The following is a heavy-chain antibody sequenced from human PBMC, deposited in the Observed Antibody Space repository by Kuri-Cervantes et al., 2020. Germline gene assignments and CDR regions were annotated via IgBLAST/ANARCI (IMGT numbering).Heavy chain of an antibody. J-gene: IGHJ4*02. V-gene: IGHV3-30-3*01. D-gene: IGHD4-17*01. CDR2: ISYDGSNK. Sequence: GGSLRLSCAASRFTFSSYAMHWVRQAPGKGLEWVAVISYDGSNKYYADSVKGRFTISRDNSKNTLYLQMNSLRAEDTAVYYCARDLEDYGDYEGGYFDYWGQGTLVTVSS. CDR3: ARDLEDYGDYEGGYFDY. CDR1: RFTFSSYA.